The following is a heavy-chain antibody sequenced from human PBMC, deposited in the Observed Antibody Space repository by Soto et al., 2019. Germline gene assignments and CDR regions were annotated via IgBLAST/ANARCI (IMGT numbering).Heavy chain of an antibody. D-gene: IGHD3-10*01. CDR3: ARELHSSMAPSFDY. J-gene: IGHJ4*02. CDR2: IWYDGNNK. Sequence: GGSLRLSCAASGFTFSSYGMHWVRQAPGKGLEWVAVIWYDGNNKDYADSVKGRFTISRDNSKNTLYLEMNSLRVRDTAVYYCARELHSSMAPSFDYWGQGTRVTVPQ. CDR1: GFTFSSYG. V-gene: IGHV3-33*01.